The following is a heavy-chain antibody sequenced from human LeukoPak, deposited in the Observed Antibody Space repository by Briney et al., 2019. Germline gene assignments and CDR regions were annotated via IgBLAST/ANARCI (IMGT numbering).Heavy chain of an antibody. CDR3: ARIRGDIVVVPATDY. V-gene: IGHV4-30-4*08. CDR1: GGSISSGDYY. D-gene: IGHD2-2*01. Sequence: SETLSLTCTVSGGSISSGDYYWSWIRQPPGKGLEWIGYIYYSGSTYYNPSLKSRVTISVDTSKNQFSLKLSSVTAADTAVYYCARIRGDIVVVPATDYWGQGTLVTVSS. J-gene: IGHJ4*02. CDR2: IYYSGST.